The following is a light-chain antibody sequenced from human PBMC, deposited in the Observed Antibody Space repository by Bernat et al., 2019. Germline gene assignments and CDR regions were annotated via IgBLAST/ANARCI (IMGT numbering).Light chain of an antibody. V-gene: IGLV3-1*01. CDR3: SSYTSSSTLV. CDR1: KLGDKY. CDR2: QDT. Sequence: SYELTQPPSVSVSPGQTASITCSGDKLGDKYACWYQQKPGQSPVMVIYQDTKRPSGISNRFSGSKSGNTASLTISGLLAEDEADYYCSSYTSSSTLVFGGGTRLTVL. J-gene: IGLJ3*02.